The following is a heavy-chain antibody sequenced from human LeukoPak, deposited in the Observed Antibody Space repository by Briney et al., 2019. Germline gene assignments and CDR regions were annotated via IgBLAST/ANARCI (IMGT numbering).Heavy chain of an antibody. D-gene: IGHD3/OR15-3a*01. CDR2: IYHSGST. J-gene: IGHJ4*02. CDR1: GGSISSGGYS. CDR3: ARGSVGFYDFDYSGYFFDS. Sequence: SQTLSLTCAVSGGSISSGGYSWSWIRQPPGKGLEWIGYIYHSGSTDYNPSLKSRVTISRDRSKKQFSLKLTSVTAADTAVYYCARGSVGFYDFDYSGYFFDSWGQGALVTVSS. V-gene: IGHV4-30-2*01.